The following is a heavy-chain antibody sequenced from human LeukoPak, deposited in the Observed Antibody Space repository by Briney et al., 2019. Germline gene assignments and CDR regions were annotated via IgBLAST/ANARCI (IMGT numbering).Heavy chain of an antibody. Sequence: SQTLSLTCTVSGGSISSGGYYWSWIRQHPGKGLEWIGYIYYSGSTYYNPSLKSRVTISVDTSKNQFSLKLSSVTAADTAVYYCARGNTRHKWYSNSTPGYYYGMDVWGQGTTVTVSS. CDR1: GGSISSGGYY. V-gene: IGHV4-31*03. D-gene: IGHD6-6*01. J-gene: IGHJ6*02. CDR2: IYYSGST. CDR3: ARGNTRHKWYSNSTPGYYYGMDV.